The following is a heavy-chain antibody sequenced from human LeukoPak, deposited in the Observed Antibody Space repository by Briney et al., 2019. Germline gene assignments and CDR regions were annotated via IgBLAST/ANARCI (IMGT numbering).Heavy chain of an antibody. Sequence: GGSLRLSCAASGFTFSSYGMSWVRQAPGKGLEWVSSISSSSSYIYYADSVKGRFTISRDNAKNSLSLQMNSLRAEDTAVYYCARGFPYYYDTSGYFFDYWGQGTLVTVSS. CDR1: GFTFSSYG. J-gene: IGHJ4*02. CDR2: ISSSSSYI. D-gene: IGHD3-22*01. CDR3: ARGFPYYYDTSGYFFDY. V-gene: IGHV3-21*01.